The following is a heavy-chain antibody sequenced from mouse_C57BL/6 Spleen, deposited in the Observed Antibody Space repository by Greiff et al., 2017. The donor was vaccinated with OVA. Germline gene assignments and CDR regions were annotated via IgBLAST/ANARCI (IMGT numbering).Heavy chain of an antibody. J-gene: IGHJ4*01. Sequence: VQLQQSGAELVRPGASVKLSCTASGFNIKDDYMHWVKQRPEQGLEWIGWIDPENGDTEYASKFQGKATITADTSSNTAYLQLSSLTSEDTAVYYCTTDGSNYEMEYWGQGTSVTVST. V-gene: IGHV14-4*01. CDR2: IDPENGDT. CDR3: TTDGSNYEMEY. CDR1: GFNIKDDY. D-gene: IGHD2-5*01.